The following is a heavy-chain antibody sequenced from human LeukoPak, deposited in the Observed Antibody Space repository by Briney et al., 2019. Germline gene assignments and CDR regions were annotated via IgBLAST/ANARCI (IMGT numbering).Heavy chain of an antibody. CDR2: NYHSGST. Sequence: PSETLSLTCTVSGYSISSGYYCGWIRQPPGKGLEWIGSNYHSGSTYYNPSLKSRVTISVDTSKNQFSLKLSSVTAADTAVYYCARGTRHFDYWGQGTLVTVSS. V-gene: IGHV4-38-2*02. CDR1: GYSISSGYY. D-gene: IGHD1-14*01. J-gene: IGHJ4*02. CDR3: ARGTRHFDY.